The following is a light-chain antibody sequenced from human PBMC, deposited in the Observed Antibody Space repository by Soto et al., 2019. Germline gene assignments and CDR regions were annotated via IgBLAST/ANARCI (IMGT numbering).Light chain of an antibody. CDR2: DVS. V-gene: IGLV2-14*01. CDR1: SSDVGGYNY. Sequence: QSVLTQPASVSGSPGQSITISCTGTSSDVGGYNYVSWYQQHPGIAPKLMIYDVSNWPSGVSNRFSGSKSGNTASLTISGLQAEDEADYYCSSYTSSSTLLLVFGTGTKVTVL. J-gene: IGLJ1*01. CDR3: SSYTSSSTLLLV.